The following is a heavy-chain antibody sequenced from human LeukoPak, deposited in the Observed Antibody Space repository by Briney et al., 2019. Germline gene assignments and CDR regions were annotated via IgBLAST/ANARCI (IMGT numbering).Heavy chain of an antibody. CDR2: ISSSSSTI. V-gene: IGHV3-48*04. CDR1: GFTFSSYS. CDR3: ASAHYDYVWGSYRHSNFDY. Sequence: GGSLRLSCAASGFTFSSYSMNWVRQAPGKGLEWVSYISSSSSTIYYADSVKGRFTISRDNAKNSLYLQMNSLRVEDTAVYYCASAHYDYVWGSYRHSNFDYWGQGTLVTVSS. J-gene: IGHJ4*02. D-gene: IGHD3-16*02.